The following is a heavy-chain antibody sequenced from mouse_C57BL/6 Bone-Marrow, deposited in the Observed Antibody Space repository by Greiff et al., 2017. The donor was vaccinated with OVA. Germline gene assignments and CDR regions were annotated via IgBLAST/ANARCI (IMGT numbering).Heavy chain of an antibody. D-gene: IGHD1-1*01. V-gene: IGHV1-4*01. CDR3: ARGYGSSSYYAMDY. CDR1: GYTFTSYT. Sequence: QVQLQQSGAELARPGASVKMSCKASGYTFTSYTMHWVKQRPGQGLEWIGYINPSSGYTKYNQKFKDKATLTADKSSSTAYMQLSSLTSEDSAVYYCARGYGSSSYYAMDYWGQGTSVTVSS. CDR2: INPSSGYT. J-gene: IGHJ4*01.